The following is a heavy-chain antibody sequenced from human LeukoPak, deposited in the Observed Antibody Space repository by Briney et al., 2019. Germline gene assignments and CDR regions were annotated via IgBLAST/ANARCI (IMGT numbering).Heavy chain of an antibody. CDR1: GFTFSTYV. V-gene: IGHV3-64D*06. CDR2: ISSNGDNT. CDR3: VRGTGY. Sequence: GGSLRLSCSVSGFTFSTYVMHWVRQAPGKGLEYVSAISSNGDNTYYADSVKGRFTISRDNSKNTLYLQMSSLRAVDTAVYYCVRGTGYWGQGTLVTVSS. J-gene: IGHJ4*02.